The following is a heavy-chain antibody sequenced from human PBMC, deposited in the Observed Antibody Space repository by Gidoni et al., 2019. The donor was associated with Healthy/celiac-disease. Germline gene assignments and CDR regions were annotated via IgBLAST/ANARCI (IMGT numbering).Heavy chain of an antibody. CDR3: AKALTTVVTPSSDFDL. CDR2: ISGSGGST. CDR1: GFTFSSYA. V-gene: IGHV3-23*04. J-gene: IGHJ2*01. Sequence: EVQLVESGGGLVQPGGSLRLSCAASGFTFSSYAMSWVRQAPGKGLEWVSAISGSGGSTYSADSVKGRFTISRDNSKNTLYLQMNSLRAEDTAVYYCAKALTTVVTPSSDFDLWGRGTLVTVSS. D-gene: IGHD4-17*01.